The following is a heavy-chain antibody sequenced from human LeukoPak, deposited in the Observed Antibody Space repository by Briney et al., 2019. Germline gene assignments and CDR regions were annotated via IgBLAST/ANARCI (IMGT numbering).Heavy chain of an antibody. V-gene: IGHV4-59*02. D-gene: IGHD7-27*01. J-gene: IGHJ5*02. CDR3: TRGHWGLQS. Sequence: PSETLSLTCTVSGASVTDYYWSWIRQSPGKGLGWISYIHHSGNSASNPSLRSRVTTSLDTSKNQFSLNLISVTAADPAVYYFTRGHWGLQSWSQGTLVTVSS. CDR1: GASVTDYY. CDR2: IHHSGNS.